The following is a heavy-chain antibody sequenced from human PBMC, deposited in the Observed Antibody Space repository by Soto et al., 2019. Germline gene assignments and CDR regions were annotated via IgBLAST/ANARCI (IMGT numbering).Heavy chain of an antibody. J-gene: IGHJ1*01. V-gene: IGHV3-33*01. D-gene: IGHD3-22*01. CDR1: GFTFSNYG. CDR3: ARDGVGYYDSGGYSAYFQH. CDR2: IWYDGSNK. Sequence: QVQLVESGGGVVQPGRSLRLSCAAYGFTFSNYGMHWVRQAPGKGLEWVAVIWYDGSNKYYADSVKGRFTISRDNSKNTLYLQMNSLRAEDTAVYYCARDGVGYYDSGGYSAYFQHWGQGTLVTVSS.